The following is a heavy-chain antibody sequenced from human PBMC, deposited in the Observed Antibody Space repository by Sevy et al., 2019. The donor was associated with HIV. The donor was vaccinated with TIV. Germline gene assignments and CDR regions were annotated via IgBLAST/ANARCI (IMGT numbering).Heavy chain of an antibody. Sequence: GGSLRLSCTASGFTFSSHTMHWVRQAPSKGLEWVAVISYDGSNKYYADSVKGRFTISRDNSNNTLHLQMNSPRAEDTALYYCAREGYCSGGTCYSDKNWFDPWGQGTLVTVSS. V-gene: IGHV3-30-3*01. CDR3: AREGYCSGGTCYSDKNWFDP. CDR2: ISYDGSNK. J-gene: IGHJ5*02. CDR1: GFTFSSHT. D-gene: IGHD2-15*01.